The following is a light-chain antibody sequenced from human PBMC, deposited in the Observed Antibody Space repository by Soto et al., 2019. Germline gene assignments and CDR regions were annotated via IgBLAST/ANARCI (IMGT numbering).Light chain of an antibody. J-gene: IGLJ1*01. CDR3: AAWDDSLNGYV. CDR1: SSNIGSNT. Sequence: QSAVTQPPSGSGTPGQSVTISCSGSSSNIGSNTVNWYQQLPGTAPKLLIYSNNQRPSGVPDRFSGSKSGTSASLAISGLQSEDEADYYCAAWDDSLNGYVFGTGTKVT. CDR2: SNN. V-gene: IGLV1-44*01.